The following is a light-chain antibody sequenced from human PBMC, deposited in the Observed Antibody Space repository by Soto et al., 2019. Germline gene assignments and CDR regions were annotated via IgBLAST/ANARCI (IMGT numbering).Light chain of an antibody. CDR2: GVS. CDR1: TSDVSIYNY. CDR3: CSYTSSTNYV. Sequence: QSALTHPASVSWSPGQSITISCTGTTSDVSIYNYVSWYQQHPGKAPKLMIYGVSNRPSGVSNRFSGAKSGHTASLTISGLQVEDEADYYCCSYTSSTNYVFGPGTRVTVL. J-gene: IGLJ1*01. V-gene: IGLV2-14*01.